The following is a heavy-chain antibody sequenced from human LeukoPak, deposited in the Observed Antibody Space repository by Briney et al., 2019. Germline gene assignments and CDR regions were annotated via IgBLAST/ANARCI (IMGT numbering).Heavy chain of an antibody. CDR1: GYTFTSYD. Sequence: ASVKVSCKASGYTFTSYDINWVRQATGQGLEWMGWMNPNSGNTGYAQKFQGRVTITRNTSIGTAYMELSSLRSEDTAVYYCARVRRDSSKRLHLRLDYWGQGTLVTVSS. D-gene: IGHD3-22*01. CDR2: MNPNSGNT. V-gene: IGHV1-8*03. CDR3: ARVRRDSSKRLHLRLDY. J-gene: IGHJ4*02.